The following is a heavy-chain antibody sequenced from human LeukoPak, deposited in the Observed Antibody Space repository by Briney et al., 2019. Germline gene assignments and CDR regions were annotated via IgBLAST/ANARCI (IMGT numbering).Heavy chain of an antibody. J-gene: IGHJ4*02. D-gene: IGHD6-13*01. Sequence: GGSLRLSCAASGFTFSSYGMHWVRQAPGKGLEWVAVISYDGSNKYYADSVKGRFTISRDNSKNTLYLQMNSLRAEDTAVYYYAMWSSSWYYFDYWGQGTLVTVS. CDR2: ISYDGSNK. V-gene: IGHV3-30*03. CDR1: GFTFSSYG. CDR3: AMWSSSWYYFDY.